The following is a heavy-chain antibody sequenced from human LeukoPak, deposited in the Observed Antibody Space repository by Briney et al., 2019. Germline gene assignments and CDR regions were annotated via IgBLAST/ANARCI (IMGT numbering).Heavy chain of an antibody. J-gene: IGHJ4*02. CDR1: GGSINNYY. Sequence: SETLSLTCTVSGGSINNYYWSWIRQPPGKGLEWIGFVYYSGSTTYNPSLKSRVTISVDTSKSQISLKVRSVTAADTAVYYCARHLGVGSYPLDSWGQGTLVTVSS. CDR3: ARHLGVGSYPLDS. V-gene: IGHV4-59*08. CDR2: VYYSGST. D-gene: IGHD1-26*01.